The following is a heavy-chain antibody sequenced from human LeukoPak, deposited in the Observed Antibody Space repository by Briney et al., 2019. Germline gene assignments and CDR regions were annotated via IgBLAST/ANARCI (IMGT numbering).Heavy chain of an antibody. CDR1: GGSFSGYY. CDR2: INHSGST. CDR3: ATGAYGSGSYWPYYYYYMDV. D-gene: IGHD3-10*01. Sequence: PSETLSLTCAVYGGSFSGYYWSWIRQPPGKGLEWIGEINHSGSTNYNPSLKSRVTISVDTSKNQFSLKLSSVTAADTAVYYCATGAYGSGSYWPYYYYYMDVWGKGTTVTVSS. J-gene: IGHJ6*03. V-gene: IGHV4-34*01.